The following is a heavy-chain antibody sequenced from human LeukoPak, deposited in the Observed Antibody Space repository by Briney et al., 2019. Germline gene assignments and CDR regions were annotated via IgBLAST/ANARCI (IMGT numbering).Heavy chain of an antibody. J-gene: IGHJ5*02. V-gene: IGHV3-21*01. CDR2: ISSSSSYI. Sequence: GGCLRLSCAASRVTSCSDIMNWVREAPGKGGGWVSSISSSSSYIYYADSVKGRFTISRDYAENSLYLQMNSLRAEDTAVYYCAREGVNYYDSSGYYAVSWGQGTLVTVSS. CDR3: AREGVNYYDSSGYYAVS. CDR1: RVTSCSDI. D-gene: IGHD3-22*01.